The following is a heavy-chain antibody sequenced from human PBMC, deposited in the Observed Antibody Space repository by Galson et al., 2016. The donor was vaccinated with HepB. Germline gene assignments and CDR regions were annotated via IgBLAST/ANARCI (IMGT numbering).Heavy chain of an antibody. D-gene: IGHD2-2*01. Sequence: CAISGDSVSNNIDGWNWIRQFPSRGLEWLGRTYYRTEWRYDYATSLLSRISINPDTSKNQFSLHLNFVTPEDTGVYYCVKSVQLGRGFVTWGQGTLVTVSS. J-gene: IGHJ4*02. CDR3: VKSVQLGRGFVT. CDR1: GDSVSNNIDG. V-gene: IGHV6-1*01. CDR2: TYYRTEWRY.